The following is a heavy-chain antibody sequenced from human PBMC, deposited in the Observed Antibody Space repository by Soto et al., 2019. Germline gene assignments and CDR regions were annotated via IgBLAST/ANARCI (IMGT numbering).Heavy chain of an antibody. V-gene: IGHV3-73*01. CDR1: GFVFSGSA. J-gene: IGHJ4*02. D-gene: IGHD2-21*01. Sequence: LRLSCAASGFVFSGSAVHWVRQASGKGLEWVGRIGRRPNNYATAYAASLKGRFTISRDDSKNTAYLQMNSLTTEDTALYFCTRTFDGSDSFFPDFDYWRQGTLVTVSS. CDR3: TRTFDGSDSFFPDFDY. CDR2: IGRRPNNYAT.